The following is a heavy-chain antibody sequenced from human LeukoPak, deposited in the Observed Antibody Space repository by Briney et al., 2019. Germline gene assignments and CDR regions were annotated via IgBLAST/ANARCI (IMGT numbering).Heavy chain of an antibody. Sequence: GGSLRLSCAASGFTFSSYAMHWVRQAPGKGLEWVAVISYDGSNKYYVDSVRGRFTISRDDSKNTLYLQMNSLRAEDTAVYYCARDLGSSTTPDYWGQGTLVTVSS. V-gene: IGHV3-30-3*01. J-gene: IGHJ4*02. D-gene: IGHD2-2*01. CDR3: ARDLGSSTTPDY. CDR1: GFTFSSYA. CDR2: ISYDGSNK.